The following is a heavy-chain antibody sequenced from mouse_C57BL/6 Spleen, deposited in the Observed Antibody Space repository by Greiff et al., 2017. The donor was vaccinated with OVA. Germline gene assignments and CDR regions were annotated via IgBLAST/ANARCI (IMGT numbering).Heavy chain of an antibody. CDR2: INPNNGGT. J-gene: IGHJ2*01. V-gene: IGHV1-26*01. CDR1: GYTFTDYY. Sequence: VQLQQSGPELVKPGASVKISCKASGYTFTDYYMNWVKQSHGKSLEWIGDINPNNGGTSYNQKFKGKATLTVDKSSSTAYMELRSLTSEDSAVYYCARESGSSSFDYWGQGTTLTVSS. D-gene: IGHD1-1*01. CDR3: ARESGSSSFDY.